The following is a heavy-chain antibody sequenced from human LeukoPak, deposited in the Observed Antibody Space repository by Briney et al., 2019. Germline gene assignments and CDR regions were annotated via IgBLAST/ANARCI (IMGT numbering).Heavy chain of an antibody. Sequence: SETLSLTCAVYSGSFSGYYWSWIRQPPGKGLEWIGEITRSGSTRYIPSLKSRVTMSLDTSKNQVSLELSSVTAADTAAYYCARGRDYPYHDWGQGTLVTVSS. CDR1: SGSFSGYY. D-gene: IGHD3-22*01. CDR3: ARGRDYPYHD. CDR2: ITRSGST. V-gene: IGHV4-34*01. J-gene: IGHJ4*02.